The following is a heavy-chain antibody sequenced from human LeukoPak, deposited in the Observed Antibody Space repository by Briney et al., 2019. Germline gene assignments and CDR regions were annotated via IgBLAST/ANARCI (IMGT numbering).Heavy chain of an antibody. D-gene: IGHD2-2*01. Sequence: PGGSLRLSCAASGFTFSSYAMHWVRQAPGKGLEWVSAISYNGSNKYYAGSVKGRFTISRDNSKNTLYLQMNRLRAEDRAVYYCARDRKDIVVVTAAAIDSWGHGKLVTASP. CDR3: ARDRKDIVVVTAAAIDS. J-gene: IGHJ5*01. CDR2: ISYNGSNK. V-gene: IGHV3-30-3*01. CDR1: GFTFSSYA.